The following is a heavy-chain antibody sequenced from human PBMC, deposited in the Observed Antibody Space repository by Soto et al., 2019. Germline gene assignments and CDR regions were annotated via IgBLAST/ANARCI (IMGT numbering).Heavy chain of an antibody. D-gene: IGHD3-10*01. CDR3: ARDLVRGVSFGY. CDR2: IYYGGST. CDR1: GASIGGYY. V-gene: IGHV4-59*01. J-gene: IGHJ4*02. Sequence: PSETLSLTCTVSGASIGGYYGSWIRQPPGKGLEWIGYIYYGGSTNYNPSLKSRVTISEDTSKNQFSLKLSSVTAADTAVYYCARDLVRGVSFGYWGQGTLVTVSS.